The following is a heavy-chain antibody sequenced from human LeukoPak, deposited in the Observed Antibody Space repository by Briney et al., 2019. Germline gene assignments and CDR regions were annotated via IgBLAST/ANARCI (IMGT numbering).Heavy chain of an antibody. Sequence: GGSLRLSCAASGFTFSSYGMHWVRQAPGKGLEWVAVISYDGSNKYYADSVKGRFTISRDNSKNTLYLQMNSLRAEDTAVYYCAKVTYCGGDCLPYYFDYWGQGTLVTVSS. V-gene: IGHV3-30*18. D-gene: IGHD2-21*01. J-gene: IGHJ4*02. CDR3: AKVTYCGGDCLPYYFDY. CDR2: ISYDGSNK. CDR1: GFTFSSYG.